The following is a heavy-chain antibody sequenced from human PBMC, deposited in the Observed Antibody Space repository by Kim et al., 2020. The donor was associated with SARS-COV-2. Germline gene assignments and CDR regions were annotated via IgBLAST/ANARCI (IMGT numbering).Heavy chain of an antibody. D-gene: IGHD6-19*01. V-gene: IGHV4-4*02. CDR3: ARDLRIAVAGPGPLGY. CDR2: IYHSGST. J-gene: IGHJ4*02. CDR1: GGSISSSNW. Sequence: SDTLFLTCAVSGGSISSSNWWSWVRQPPGKGLEWIGEIYHSGSTNYNPSLKSRVTISVDKSKNQFSLKLSSVTAADTAVYYCARDLRIAVAGPGPLGYWGQGTLVTVSS.